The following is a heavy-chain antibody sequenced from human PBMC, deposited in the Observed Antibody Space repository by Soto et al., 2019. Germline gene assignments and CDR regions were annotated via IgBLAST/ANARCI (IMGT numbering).Heavy chain of an antibody. CDR3: ARVVVAATDWFHP. D-gene: IGHD2-15*01. Sequence: QVQLVQSGAEVKKPGASVKVSCKASGYTFTSYGISWVRQAPGQGLEWMGWISAYNGNTNYAQKLQGSVTTTTDTSTRTAYMERRSLRSDDTAVYYCARVVVAATDWFHPWGQGTLVTVSS. V-gene: IGHV1-18*01. CDR1: GYTFTSYG. J-gene: IGHJ5*02. CDR2: ISAYNGNT.